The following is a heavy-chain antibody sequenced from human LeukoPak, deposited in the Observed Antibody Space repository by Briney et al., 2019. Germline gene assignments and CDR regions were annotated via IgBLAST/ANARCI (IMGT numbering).Heavy chain of an antibody. CDR3: AREDNPTTVTTSGFDY. D-gene: IGHD4-17*01. V-gene: IGHV1-46*01. CDR1: GYTFTSHY. J-gene: IGHJ4*02. CDR2: INPSGGST. Sequence: ASVKVSCKASGYTFTSHYMHWVRQAPGQGLEWMGIINPSGGSTSYAQKFQGRVTMTRDTSTSTVYMELSSLRSEDTAVYYCAREDNPTTVTTSGFDYWGQGTLVTVSS.